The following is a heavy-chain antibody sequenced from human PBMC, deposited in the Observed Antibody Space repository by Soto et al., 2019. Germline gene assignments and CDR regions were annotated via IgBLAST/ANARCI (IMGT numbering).Heavy chain of an antibody. Sequence: SVKVSCKASGGTLNTYTINWVRQAPGRRLEWVGQIVPMYDSVNYAENFQGRVTITADKSTKTSFMELTSLKSEDTALYFCATWRHYSGSYCFEYWGQGKRVTVSS. CDR3: ATWRHYSGSYCFEY. J-gene: IGHJ4*02. CDR2: IVPMYDSV. CDR1: GGTLNTYT. D-gene: IGHD1-26*01. V-gene: IGHV1-69*06.